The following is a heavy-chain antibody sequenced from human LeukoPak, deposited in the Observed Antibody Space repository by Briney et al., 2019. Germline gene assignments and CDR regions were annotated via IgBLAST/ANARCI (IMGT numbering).Heavy chain of an antibody. CDR2: GSDSGGT. CDR1: GGSLNGYY. V-gene: IGHV4-34*01. Sequence: PSETLSLTCAVYGGSLNGYYWSWIRQPPGKGLEWIGEGSDSGGTKFNPSLKSRVTISADTSKNQFSLKLTSVTAADTAVYYCAKNGQSGFSFDPWGQGTLVTVSS. D-gene: IGHD2-8*01. J-gene: IGHJ5*02. CDR3: AKNGQSGFSFDP.